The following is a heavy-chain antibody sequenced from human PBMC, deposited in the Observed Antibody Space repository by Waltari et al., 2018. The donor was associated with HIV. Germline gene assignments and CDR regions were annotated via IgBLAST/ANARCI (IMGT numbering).Heavy chain of an antibody. CDR2: IHSSGGT. V-gene: IGHV3-53*01. CDR3: ARDTTVVGTRYFDY. CDR1: GFTVSSVY. J-gene: IGHJ4*02. Sequence: EVQLVESGGGLIQPGGSLRLSCAASGFTVSSVYMSWVRQAPGKGLEWVSVIHSSGGTNYADSVKGRFTISRDNSKNTLYLQMNSLGAEDTAVYYCARDTTVVGTRYFDYWGQGTLVTVSS. D-gene: IGHD6-13*01.